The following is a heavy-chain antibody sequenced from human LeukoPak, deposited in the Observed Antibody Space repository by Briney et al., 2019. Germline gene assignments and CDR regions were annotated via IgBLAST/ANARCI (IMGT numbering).Heavy chain of an antibody. CDR2: INHSGST. CDR1: GGSFSGYY. J-gene: IGHJ4*02. V-gene: IGHV4-34*01. CDR3: ARFDNTAAGCDH. D-gene: IGHD6-13*01. Sequence: SETLSLTCAVYGGSFSGYYWSWIRQPPGKGLEWIGEINHSGSTNYNPSLKSRVTISVDTSKNQFSLKLSSVTAADTAVYYCARFDNTAAGCDHWGQGTLLTVSS.